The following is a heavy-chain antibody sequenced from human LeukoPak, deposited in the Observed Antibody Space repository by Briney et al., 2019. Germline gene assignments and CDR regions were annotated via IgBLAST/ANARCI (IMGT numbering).Heavy chain of an antibody. CDR3: ARGDTVFDY. CDR2: ISDSGGRI. J-gene: IGHJ4*02. D-gene: IGHD3-16*01. Sequence: GGSLRLSCAASGFSFSSYALSWVRQAPGRGLEWVSAISDSGGRIYYADFVKGRFTISRDNAKNSLSLQMSSLRAEDTAVYYCARGDTVFDYWGQGTLVTVSS. V-gene: IGHV3-23*01. CDR1: GFSFSSYA.